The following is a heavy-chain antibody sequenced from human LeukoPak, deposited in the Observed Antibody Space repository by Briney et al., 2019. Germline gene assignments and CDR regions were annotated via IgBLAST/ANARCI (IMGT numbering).Heavy chain of an antibody. V-gene: IGHV3-21*01. D-gene: IGHD5-24*01. CDR1: GFTFSSYA. CDR3: ARDSERRDGFSLYFFDY. Sequence: GGSLRLSCAASGFTFSSYAMHWVREAPGKGLEWVSSISSGSTYRYYADSVKGRFTISRDNAENSLFLQMDSLRAEDTALYYCARDSERRDGFSLYFFDYWGRGTPVTVSS. J-gene: IGHJ4*02. CDR2: ISSGSTYR.